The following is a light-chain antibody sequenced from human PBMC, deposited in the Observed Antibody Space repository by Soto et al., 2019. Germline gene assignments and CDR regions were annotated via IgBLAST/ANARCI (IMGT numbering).Light chain of an antibody. J-gene: IGKJ1*01. CDR3: QQYIDWPPWT. CDR2: DAS. CDR1: QSVSRN. Sequence: EIVMTQSPATLSVSAGERATLSCRASQSVSRNLAWYQQKPGQAPRLLIYDASTRATGIPARFSGSGYGTAFTLNIRSLQSEDFAHYSWQQYIDWPPWTFGQGTKVEIK. V-gene: IGKV3-15*01.